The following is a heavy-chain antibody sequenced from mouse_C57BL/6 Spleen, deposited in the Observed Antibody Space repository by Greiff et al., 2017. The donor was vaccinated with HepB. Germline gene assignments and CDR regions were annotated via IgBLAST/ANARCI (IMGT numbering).Heavy chain of an antibody. Sequence: QVQLKESGAELVRPGASVTLSCKASGYTFTDYEMHWVKQTPVHGLEWIGAIDPETGGTAYNQKFKGQAILTADKSSSTAYMELRSLTSEDSAVYYCTTYYYGSKGYWGQGTTLTVSS. D-gene: IGHD1-1*01. CDR1: GYTFTDYE. CDR3: TTYYYGSKGY. J-gene: IGHJ2*01. V-gene: IGHV1-15*01. CDR2: IDPETGGT.